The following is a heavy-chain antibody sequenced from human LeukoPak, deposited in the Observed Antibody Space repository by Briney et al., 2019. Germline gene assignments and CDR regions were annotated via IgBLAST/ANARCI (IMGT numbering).Heavy chain of an antibody. D-gene: IGHD1-1*01. Sequence: ASVLLSCKASGYTFRSDDINWGRQATGQGVEWMGWVSPKTGRTGYAQKFQGRVYMTTNASLSTAYMELSSLSSDDTAVYFCARESERNDGWFDPWGQGTLVTVSS. CDR2: VSPKTGRT. CDR1: GYTFRSDD. J-gene: IGHJ5*02. V-gene: IGHV1-8*01. CDR3: ARESERNDGWFDP.